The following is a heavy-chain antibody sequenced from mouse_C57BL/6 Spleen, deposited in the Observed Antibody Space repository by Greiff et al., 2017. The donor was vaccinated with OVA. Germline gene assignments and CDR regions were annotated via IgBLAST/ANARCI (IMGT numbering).Heavy chain of an antibody. CDR3: ARELRGYFDV. CDR1: GYTFTSYW. D-gene: IGHD1-1*01. J-gene: IGHJ1*03. CDR2: IYPGSGSS. V-gene: IGHV1-55*01. Sequence: QVQLQQPGAELVKPGASVKMSCKASGYTFTSYWITWVKQRPGQGLEWIGDIYPGSGSSHYNEKFKSKATLTVDTSSSTAYMQLSSLTSEDTAVYYCARELRGYFDVWGTGTTVTVSS.